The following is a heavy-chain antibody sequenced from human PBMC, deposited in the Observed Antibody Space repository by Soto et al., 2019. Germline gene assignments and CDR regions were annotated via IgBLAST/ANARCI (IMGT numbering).Heavy chain of an antibody. CDR2: INAGNGNT. Sequence: ASVKVSCKASGYTFTSYAMHWVRQAPGQRLEWMGWINAGNGNTKYSQKFQGRVTITRDTSASTAYMELSSLRSEDTAVYYCAREYSYSGYVYDYWGQGTLVTVSS. J-gene: IGHJ4*02. CDR3: AREYSYSGYVYDY. CDR1: GYTFTSYA. D-gene: IGHD5-12*01. V-gene: IGHV1-3*01.